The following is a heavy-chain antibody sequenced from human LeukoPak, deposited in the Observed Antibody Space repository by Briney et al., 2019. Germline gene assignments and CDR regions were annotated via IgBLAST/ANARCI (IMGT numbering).Heavy chain of an antibody. CDR3: ARGDVNVDY. Sequence: SETLSLTCTVSGGSISSGSYYWSWIRQPAGKGLEWIGYIDNSGTTNYNPSLKSRVTISLDTSKNHFSLKLSSVTAADTAVYYCARGDVNVDYWGQGTLVTVSS. CDR2: IDNSGTT. J-gene: IGHJ4*02. D-gene: IGHD2-21*01. V-gene: IGHV4-61*10. CDR1: GGSISSGSYY.